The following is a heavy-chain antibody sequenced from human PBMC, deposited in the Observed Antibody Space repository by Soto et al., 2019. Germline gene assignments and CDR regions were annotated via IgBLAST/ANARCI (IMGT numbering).Heavy chain of an antibody. CDR1: GYTFTSYA. V-gene: IGHV1-3*01. J-gene: IGHJ6*02. CDR2: INAGNGNT. CDR3: ARGRYYGSGTFRDGMDV. Sequence: QVQLVQSGAEVKKPGASVKVSCKASGYTFTSYAMHWVRQAPGQRLEWMGWINAGNGNTKYSQKFQGRVTITRDTSAGTAYMELSSLRSEDTAVYYCARGRYYGSGTFRDGMDVWGQGTTVTVSS. D-gene: IGHD3-10*01.